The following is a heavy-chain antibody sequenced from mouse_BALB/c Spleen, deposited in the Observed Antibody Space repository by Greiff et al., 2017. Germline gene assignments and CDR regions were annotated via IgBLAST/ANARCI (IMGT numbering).Heavy chain of an antibody. CDR3: ARYDDYAMDY. CDR1: GYSITSGYY. D-gene: IGHD2-14*01. Sequence: EVKLQESGPGFVKPSQSLSLTCSVTGYSITSGYYWNWIRQFPGNKLEWMGYISYDGSNNYNPSLKNRISITRDTSKNQFFLKLNSVTTEDTATYYCARYDDYAMDYWGQGTSVTVSS. J-gene: IGHJ4*01. V-gene: IGHV3-6*02. CDR2: ISYDGSN.